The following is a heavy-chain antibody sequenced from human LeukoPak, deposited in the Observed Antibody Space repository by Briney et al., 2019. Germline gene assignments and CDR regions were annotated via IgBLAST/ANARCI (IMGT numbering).Heavy chain of an antibody. CDR2: IYYSGST. V-gene: IGHV4-30-4*08. J-gene: IGHJ4*02. Sequence: PSETLSLTCTVSGGSISSGDYYWSWIRQPPGKGLEWIGYIYYSGSTYYNPSLKSRVTISVDTSKNQFSLKLSSMTAADTAVYYCARENIISFGPYYFDYWGQGTLVTVSS. CDR3: ARENIISFGPYYFDY. D-gene: IGHD1/OR15-1a*01. CDR1: GGSISSGDYY.